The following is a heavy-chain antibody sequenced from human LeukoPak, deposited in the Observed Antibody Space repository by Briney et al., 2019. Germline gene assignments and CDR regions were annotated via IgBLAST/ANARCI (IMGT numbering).Heavy chain of an antibody. V-gene: IGHV5-51*01. Sequence: PGESLKISCRASGYSFSTNWIGWVRQMPGKGLEWMGVIYPGDSDTRYSPSFQGQVTISADKSISTAYLQWSSLKASDTAMYYCARGGYSAYEVDCWGQGTLVTVSS. J-gene: IGHJ4*02. CDR1: GYSFSTNW. D-gene: IGHD5-12*01. CDR2: IYPGDSDT. CDR3: ARGGYSAYEVDC.